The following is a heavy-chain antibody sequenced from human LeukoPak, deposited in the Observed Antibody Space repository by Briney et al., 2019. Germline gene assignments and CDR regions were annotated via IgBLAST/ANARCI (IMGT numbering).Heavy chain of an antibody. V-gene: IGHV5-51*01. Sequence: GEPLQISCKSSGYSFSSHWIAWVRQMSGKGLEWMGIIYPADSDTRYSPSFQGQVTMSADKSISTAYLQWSSLKASDTAMYYCATGGETGTVDQWGQGTLVTVSS. D-gene: IGHD1-1*01. CDR1: GYSFSSHW. CDR3: ATGGETGTVDQ. J-gene: IGHJ4*02. CDR2: IYPADSDT.